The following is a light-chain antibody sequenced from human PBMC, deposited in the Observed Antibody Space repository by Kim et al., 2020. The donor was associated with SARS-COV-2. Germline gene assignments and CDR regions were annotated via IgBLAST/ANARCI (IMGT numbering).Light chain of an antibody. CDR3: QHYDNRPPWT. J-gene: IGKJ1*01. CDR1: QSVLSN. Sequence: EVVTTQSPATLSVSPGERATLSCRDSQSVLSNLAWYQQKPGQAPRLLIYGASTRATGIPARFSGSRSGTEFTLTISSLQSEDFAVYYCQHYDNRPPWTFGQGTKVDIK. V-gene: IGKV3-15*01. CDR2: GAS.